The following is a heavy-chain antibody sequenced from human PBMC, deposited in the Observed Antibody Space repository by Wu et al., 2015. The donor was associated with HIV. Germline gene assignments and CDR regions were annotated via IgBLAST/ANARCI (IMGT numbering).Heavy chain of an antibody. CDR3: ARDRQPIVVVPAAIVD. J-gene: IGHJ4*02. V-gene: IGHV1-2*02. Sequence: QVQLVQSGAEVKKPGASVKVSCKASGYTFTGYYMHWVRQAPGQGLEWMGWINPNSGGTNYAQKFQGRVTMTRDTSISTAYMELSRLRSDDTAVHYCARDRQPIVVVPAAIVDWGQGTLVTVSS. D-gene: IGHD2-2*01. CDR2: INPNSGGT. CDR1: GYTFTGYY.